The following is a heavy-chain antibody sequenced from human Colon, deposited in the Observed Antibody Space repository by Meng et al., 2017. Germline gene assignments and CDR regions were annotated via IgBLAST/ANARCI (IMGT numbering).Heavy chain of an antibody. D-gene: IGHD1-7*01. V-gene: IGHV7-4-1*02. CDR1: GYTFSTYT. Sequence: VQLVQSVSELKKPGASVKVSLKASGYTFSTYTINWVRQAHGRGLEWMGWISTNTGTPTYTQGFTGRFVFSLDTSVSTAYLQISSLKAEDTAVYYCARGGNYDPWGQGTLVTVSS. CDR3: ARGGNYDP. CDR2: ISTNTGTP. J-gene: IGHJ5*02.